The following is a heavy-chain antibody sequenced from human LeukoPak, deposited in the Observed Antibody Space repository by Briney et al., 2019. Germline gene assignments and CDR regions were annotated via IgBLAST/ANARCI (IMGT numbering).Heavy chain of an antibody. J-gene: IGHJ4*02. V-gene: IGHV4-59*08. CDR3: ARSIGYKYYFDY. CDR1: GGSISSYY. Sequence: SETLSLTCTVSGGSISSYYWSWLRQPPGKGLEWIGYIYYSGSTNYNPSLKSRVTISVDTSKNQFSLKPSSVTAADTAVYYCARSIGYKYYFDYWGQGTLVTVSS. CDR2: IYYSGST. D-gene: IGHD1-14*01.